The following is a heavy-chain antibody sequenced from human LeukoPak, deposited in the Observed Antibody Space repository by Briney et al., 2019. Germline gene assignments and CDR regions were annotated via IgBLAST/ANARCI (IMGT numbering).Heavy chain of an antibody. Sequence: ASVKVSCKASGYTFTSYDINWVRQATGQGLEWMGWMNPNSGNTGYAQKFQGRVTMTRNTSISTAYMELSSLRSEDTAVYYCARVKHTSAYYGLDYYGQGTLVTVSS. J-gene: IGHJ4*02. V-gene: IGHV1-8*01. CDR3: ARVKHTSAYYGLDY. CDR1: GYTFTSYD. CDR2: MNPNSGNT. D-gene: IGHD3-22*01.